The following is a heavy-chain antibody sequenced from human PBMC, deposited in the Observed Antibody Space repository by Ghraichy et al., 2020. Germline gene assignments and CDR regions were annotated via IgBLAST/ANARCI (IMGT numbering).Heavy chain of an antibody. Sequence: SVKVSCKASGGTFSSYAISWVRQAPGQGLEWMGGIIPIFGTANYAQKFQGRVTITADESTSTAYMELRSLRSEDTAVYYCARTPAVTTRLYYYGMDVWGQGTTVTVSS. D-gene: IGHD4-17*01. CDR3: ARTPAVTTRLYYYGMDV. CDR1: GGTFSSYA. J-gene: IGHJ6*02. CDR2: IIPIFGTA. V-gene: IGHV1-69*13.